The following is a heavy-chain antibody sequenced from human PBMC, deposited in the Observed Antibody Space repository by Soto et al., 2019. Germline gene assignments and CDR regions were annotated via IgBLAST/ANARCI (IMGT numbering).Heavy chain of an antibody. J-gene: IGHJ4*02. Sequence: GGSLRLSCAASGFTFSSYAMHWVRKAPGKGLEWVAVISYDGSNKYYADSVKGRFTISRDSSKNTLYLQMNSLRAEDTAVYYCAREDSSGYYYLGYWGQGTLVTVSS. D-gene: IGHD3-22*01. CDR2: ISYDGSNK. CDR1: GFTFSSYA. CDR3: AREDSSGYYYLGY. V-gene: IGHV3-30-3*01.